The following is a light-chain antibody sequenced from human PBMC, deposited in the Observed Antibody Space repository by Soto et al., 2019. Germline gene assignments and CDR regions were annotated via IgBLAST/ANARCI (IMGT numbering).Light chain of an antibody. J-gene: IGKJ1*01. CDR3: QQYSTYPWT. V-gene: IGKV1-5*03. Sequence: DIQMTQSPSTLSASVGDRVTITCRASQSIRNWLAWYQQKPGKAPKSLLYMVSTLGSGVPSRFSGSGYETEFTLTISSLQPDDFATYYCQQYSTYPWTFGQGTKVEI. CDR1: QSIRNW. CDR2: MVS.